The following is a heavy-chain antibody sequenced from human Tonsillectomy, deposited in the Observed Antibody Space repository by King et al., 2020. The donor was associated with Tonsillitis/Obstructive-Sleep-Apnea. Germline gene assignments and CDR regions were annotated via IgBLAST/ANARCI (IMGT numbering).Heavy chain of an antibody. CDR2: INPSVGIT. CDR3: ARVFFWDWKSHDAFDV. V-gene: IGHV1-46*01. D-gene: IGHD3/OR15-3a*01. Sequence: VQLVQSGAEVKKPGASVGVSCKASGYTFTSYYIHLVRQAPGQGLEWMGIINPSVGITSYSQKFQGRVTMTRDTSTSTVYMDVSSLITDDTAVYYCARVFFWDWKSHDAFDVWGQGTVVTVSS. J-gene: IGHJ3*01. CDR1: GYTFTSYY.